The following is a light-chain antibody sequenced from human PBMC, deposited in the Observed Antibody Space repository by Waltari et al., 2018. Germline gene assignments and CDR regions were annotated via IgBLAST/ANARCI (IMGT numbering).Light chain of an antibody. CDR1: GSNIGAGSD. Sequence: QSALTQPPPVSGAPGQRVTISCTGSGSNIGAGSDVHWYQQFPGTVPKLLLSGNNNRPSGVPDRFSASKTGTSASLAITGLQAEDEADYYCQSYDRSLSVVFGGGTKLTVL. V-gene: IGLV1-40*01. J-gene: IGLJ2*01. CDR3: QSYDRSLSVV. CDR2: GNN.